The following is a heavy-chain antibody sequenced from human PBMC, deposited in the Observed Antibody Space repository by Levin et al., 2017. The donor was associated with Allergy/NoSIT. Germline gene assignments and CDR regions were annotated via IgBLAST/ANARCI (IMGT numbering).Heavy chain of an antibody. Sequence: ESGPTLVKPTQTLTLTCTFSGFSLSTSGGGVGWIRQPPGKALEWLVRIHWDDANRYSQSLKSRLTITTDTSKNQVGLTMTKMDTMDTATYYCAHRVTDDCDYGGMDDAFDIWGQGTMVTVSS. V-gene: IGHV2-5*02. D-gene: IGHD4-17*01. CDR1: GFSLSTSGGG. CDR3: AHRVTDDCDYGGMDDAFDI. CDR2: IHWDDAN. J-gene: IGHJ3*02.